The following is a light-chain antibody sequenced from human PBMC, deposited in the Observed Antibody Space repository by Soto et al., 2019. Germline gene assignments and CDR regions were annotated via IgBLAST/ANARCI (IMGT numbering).Light chain of an antibody. Sequence: IVLTKCAAALTVSPGERATLSCRASQSTXTNFGWYQQKPGQAPRVLXHAAFTSAKGIPASLSGSGSATEFTLTISSLQSEYCECFYWQQYNQGPRTFGQGTKVDIK. CDR2: AAF. V-gene: IGKV3-15*01. CDR3: QQYNQGPRT. CDR1: QSTXTN. J-gene: IGKJ2*01.